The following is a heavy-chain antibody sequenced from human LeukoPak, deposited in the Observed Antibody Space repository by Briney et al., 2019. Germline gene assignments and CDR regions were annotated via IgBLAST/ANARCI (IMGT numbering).Heavy chain of an antibody. J-gene: IGHJ4*02. CDR1: GGSISSSGYY. D-gene: IGHD3-16*02. CDR3: ARDRKYPPSGPYYDYGWGSYRRTTPTYYFDY. Sequence: SETLSLTCTVSGGSISSSGYYWGWIRQPPGKGLEWIGSMYYSGSTYYNPSLKSRVTISVDTSKNQFSLKLSSVTAADTAVYYCARDRKYPPSGPYYDYGWGSYRRTTPTYYFDYWGQGTLVTVSS. CDR2: MYYSGST. V-gene: IGHV4-39*07.